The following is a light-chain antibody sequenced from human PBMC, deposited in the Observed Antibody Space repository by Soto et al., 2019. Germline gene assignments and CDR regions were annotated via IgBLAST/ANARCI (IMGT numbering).Light chain of an antibody. J-gene: IGLJ1*01. CDR3: TSYAGSSNV. V-gene: IGLV2-8*01. CDR2: EVN. Sequence: ALTQPPSAXASPGQAVAISCTGTSSDVGGYNYVSWYQQHPGEAPKLMIYEVNKRPSGVPDRFSGSKSGNTASLTVSGLQAEDEADYYCTSYAGSSNVFGTGTKVTV. CDR1: SSDVGGYNY.